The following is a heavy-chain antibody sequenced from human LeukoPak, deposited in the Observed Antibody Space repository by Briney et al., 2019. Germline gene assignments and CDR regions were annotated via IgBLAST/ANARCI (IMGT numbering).Heavy chain of an antibody. CDR2: IDTNTGNP. D-gene: IGHD3-22*01. CDR1: GYTFTKYA. CDR3: ANCYDSSGFFAY. J-gene: IGHJ4*02. V-gene: IGHV7-4-1*02. Sequence: ASMKVSCTGSGYTFTKYAISWVRQAPGQGLEYMGWIDTNTGNPTYAQGFTGRFVFSLDTSVSTAYLQISSLKAEDSAIYFCANCYDSSGFFAYWGQGTLVTVSS.